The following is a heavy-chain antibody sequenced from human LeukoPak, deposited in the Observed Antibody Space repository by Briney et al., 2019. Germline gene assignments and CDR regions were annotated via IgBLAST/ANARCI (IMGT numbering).Heavy chain of an antibody. CDR1: GFTFSYFW. D-gene: IGHD6-13*01. J-gene: IGHJ4*02. CDR2: INEDGSEK. CDR3: ARKGGSPDY. Sequence: GGSLRLSCEASGFTFSYFWMSWIRQAPGKGLERVASINEDGSEKVYVDSVKGRFTISRDNAKNSLYLQMDSLRGDDTAVYYCARKGGSPDYWGQGTLVTVSS. V-gene: IGHV3-7*03.